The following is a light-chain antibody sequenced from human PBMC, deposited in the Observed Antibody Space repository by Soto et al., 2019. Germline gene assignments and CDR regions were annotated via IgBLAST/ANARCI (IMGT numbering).Light chain of an antibody. Sequence: DVQLTQSPSFLSSSVGDRVTITCRASQGISSYLAWYQQKPGKAPKLLIYVASTLQSGVPSRFSGSGSGTEFTLTISSLQPEDFATYYCQQLNSYPYTFGQGTKLEIK. CDR3: QQLNSYPYT. CDR2: VAS. J-gene: IGKJ2*01. V-gene: IGKV1-9*01. CDR1: QGISSY.